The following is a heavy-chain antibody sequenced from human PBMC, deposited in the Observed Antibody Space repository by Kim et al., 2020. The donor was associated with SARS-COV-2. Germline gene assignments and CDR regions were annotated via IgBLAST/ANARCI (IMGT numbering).Heavy chain of an antibody. CDR3: AREGPIAAAGNHYGMDV. D-gene: IGHD6-13*01. V-gene: IGHV4-61*01. Sequence: SETLSLTCTVSGGSVSSGSYYWSWIRQPPGKGLEWIGYIYYSGSTNYNPSLKSRVTISVDTSKNQFSLKLSSVTAADTAVYYCAREGPIAAAGNHYGMDV. CDR1: GGSVSSGSYY. J-gene: IGHJ6*01. CDR2: IYYSGST.